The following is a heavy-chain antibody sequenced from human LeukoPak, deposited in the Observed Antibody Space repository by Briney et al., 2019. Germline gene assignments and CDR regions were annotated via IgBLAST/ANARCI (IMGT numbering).Heavy chain of an antibody. D-gene: IGHD4-17*01. CDR2: ISSASSTI. CDR1: GFTFSSNFA. J-gene: IGHJ4*02. V-gene: IGHV3-48*01. CDR3: ARATPYGQEFDY. Sequence: GGSLGLSCAASGFTFSSNFAMNWVRQAPGKGLEWVSYISSASSTIYYADSVKGRFTISRDNAKNSLYLQMNSLRADDTAVYYCARATPYGQEFDYWGQGTLVTVSS.